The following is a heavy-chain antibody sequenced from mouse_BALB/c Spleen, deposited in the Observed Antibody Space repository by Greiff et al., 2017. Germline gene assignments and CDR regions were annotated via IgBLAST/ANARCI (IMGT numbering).Heavy chain of an antibody. CDR1: GYAFSSYW. V-gene: IGHV1-80*01. CDR2: IYPGDGDT. J-gene: IGHJ4*01. D-gene: IGHD2-4*01. CDR3: ARRSTMIPYYAMDY. Sequence: QVQLKESGAELVRPGSSVKISCKASGYAFSSYWMNWVKQRPGQGLEWIGQIYPGDGDTNYNGKFKGKATLTADKSSSTAYMQLSSLTSEDSAVYFCARRSTMIPYYAMDYWGQGTSVTVSS.